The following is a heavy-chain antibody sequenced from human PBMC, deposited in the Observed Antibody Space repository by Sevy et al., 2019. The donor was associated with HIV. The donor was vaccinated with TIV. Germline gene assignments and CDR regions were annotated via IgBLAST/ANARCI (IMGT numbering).Heavy chain of an antibody. CDR1: GYTFISYG. D-gene: IGHD2-15*01. CDR2: ISAYNGNT. CDR3: ARPYCSGGSCYRWYFDY. Sequence: ASVKVSCKASGYTFISYGITWVRQAPGQGLEWMGWISAYNGNTNYAQKLQGRVTMTPDTSTSTAYMELRSLRSDDTAVYYCARPYCSGGSCYRWYFDYWGQGTLVTVSS. V-gene: IGHV1-18*01. J-gene: IGHJ4*02.